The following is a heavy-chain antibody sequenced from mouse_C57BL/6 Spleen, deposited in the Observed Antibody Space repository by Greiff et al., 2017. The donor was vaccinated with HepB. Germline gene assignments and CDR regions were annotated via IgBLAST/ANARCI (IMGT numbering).Heavy chain of an antibody. Sequence: VQLQQSGPELVKPGASVKISCKASGYAFSSSWMNWVKQRPGKGLEWIGRIYPGDGDTNYNGKFTGKATLTAYKSSSTAYMQLSSLTSEDSAVYFCARSYYDYDNYGGQGTTLTVSS. CDR2: IYPGDGDT. J-gene: IGHJ2*01. CDR3: ARSYYDYDNY. CDR1: GYAFSSSW. D-gene: IGHD2-4*01. V-gene: IGHV1-82*01.